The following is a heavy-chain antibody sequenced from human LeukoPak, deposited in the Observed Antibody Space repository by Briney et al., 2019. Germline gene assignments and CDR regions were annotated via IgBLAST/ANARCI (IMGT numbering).Heavy chain of an antibody. J-gene: IGHJ4*02. Sequence: ASVKVSCKASRGTFSSYTISWVRQAPGQGLEWMGGIIPIFGTANYAQKFQGRVTITADKSTSTAYMELSSLRSDDTAVYYCARGTLRYFDWLLTGYFDYWGQGTLVTVSS. CDR1: RGTFSSYT. CDR2: IIPIFGTA. D-gene: IGHD3-9*01. CDR3: ARGTLRYFDWLLTGYFDY. V-gene: IGHV1-69*06.